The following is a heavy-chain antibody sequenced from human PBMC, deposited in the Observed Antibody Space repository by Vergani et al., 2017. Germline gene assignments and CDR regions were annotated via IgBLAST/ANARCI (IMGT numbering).Heavy chain of an antibody. D-gene: IGHD7-27*01. CDR1: GFTFSSYA. Sequence: EVQLVESGGGLVQPGGSLRLSCAASGFTFSSYAMHWVRQATGEGLEWVSAIGTAGDTYYPGSVKGRFTISRENAKNSLYLQMNSLRAGDTAVYYCARFVTGYDAFDIWGQGTMVTVSS. V-gene: IGHV3-13*01. CDR3: ARFVTGYDAFDI. CDR2: IGTAGDT. J-gene: IGHJ3*02.